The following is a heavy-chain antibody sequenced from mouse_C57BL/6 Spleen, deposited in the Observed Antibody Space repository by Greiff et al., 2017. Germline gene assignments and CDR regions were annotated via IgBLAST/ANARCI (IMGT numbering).Heavy chain of an antibody. V-gene: IGHV1-52*01. J-gene: IGHJ2*01. CDR2: IDPSDSET. D-gene: IGHD2-4*01. CDR1: GYTFTSYW. Sequence: QVQLQQPGAELVRPGSSVKLSCKASGYTFTSYWMHWVKQRPIQGLEWIGNIDPSDSETHYNQKFKDKATLTVDKYSSTAYMQLSSLTSESSAVYYCARKDDYDGGYFDYWGQGTTLTVSS. CDR3: ARKDDYDGGYFDY.